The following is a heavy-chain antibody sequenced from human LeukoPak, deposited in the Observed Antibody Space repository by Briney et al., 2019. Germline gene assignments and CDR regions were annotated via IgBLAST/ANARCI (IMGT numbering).Heavy chain of an antibody. CDR1: GGSISSGGYS. V-gene: IGHV4-30-2*01. J-gene: IGHJ4*02. D-gene: IGHD3-10*01. CDR2: IYHSGST. CDR3: ASFSMVRGAYYFDY. Sequence: SETLSLTCAVSGGSISSGGYSWSWLRQPPGKGLEWIGYIYHSGSTYYNPSLKSRVTISVDRSKNQFSLKLSSVTAADTAVYYCASFSMVRGAYYFDYWGQGALVTVSS.